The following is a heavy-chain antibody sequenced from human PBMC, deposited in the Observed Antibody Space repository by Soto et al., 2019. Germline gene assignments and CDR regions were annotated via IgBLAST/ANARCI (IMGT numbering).Heavy chain of an antibody. CDR1: GYTFTSYD. J-gene: IGHJ6*02. V-gene: IGHV1-8*01. Sequence: ASVKVSCKASGYTFTSYDINWVRQATGQGLEWMGWMNPNSGNTGYAQKFQGRVTMTRNTSISTAYMELSSLRSEDTAVYYCARVDTSLPAAIYDYYYYGIDVWGQGTTVTVSS. CDR3: ARVDTSLPAAIYDYYYYGIDV. CDR2: MNPNSGNT. D-gene: IGHD2-2*02.